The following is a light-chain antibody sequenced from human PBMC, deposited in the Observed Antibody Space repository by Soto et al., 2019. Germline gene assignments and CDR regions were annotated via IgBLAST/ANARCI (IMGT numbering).Light chain of an antibody. Sequence: QPASVSGSPGQSITISCTGTSSDVGGYNYVSWYQQHPGKAPKLMIYDVSNRPSGVSNRFSGSKSGNTASLTISGLQAEDEADYYCSSYTSSSIPYVFGTGTKVTVL. CDR3: SSYTSSSIPYV. CDR1: SSDVGGYNY. V-gene: IGLV2-14*01. J-gene: IGLJ1*01. CDR2: DVS.